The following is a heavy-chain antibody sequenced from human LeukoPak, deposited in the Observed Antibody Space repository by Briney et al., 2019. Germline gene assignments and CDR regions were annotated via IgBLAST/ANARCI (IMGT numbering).Heavy chain of an antibody. D-gene: IGHD5-18*01. CDR2: ISSNGGST. Sequence: GGSLRLSCAAPGFTFSSYAMHWVRQAPGKGLEYVSAISSNGGSTYYANSVKDRFTISRDNSKNTLYLQMASLRPEDMAVYYCASGQNTAMSYNWFDPWGQGTLVTVSS. CDR1: GFTFSSYA. CDR3: ASGQNTAMSYNWFDP. J-gene: IGHJ5*02. V-gene: IGHV3-64*01.